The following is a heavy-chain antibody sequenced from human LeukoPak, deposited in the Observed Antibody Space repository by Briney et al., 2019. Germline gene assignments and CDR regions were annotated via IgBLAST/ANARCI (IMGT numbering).Heavy chain of an antibody. Sequence: GGSLRLSCAASGFTFSSYAMHWVRQAPGKGLEWVAVISYDGSNKYYADSVKGRFTISRDNSKNTLYPQMKSLRAEDTAVYYCARAWWLARFYGMDVWGQGTTVTVSS. V-gene: IGHV3-30-3*01. D-gene: IGHD6-19*01. CDR3: ARAWWLARFYGMDV. CDR1: GFTFSSYA. J-gene: IGHJ6*02. CDR2: ISYDGSNK.